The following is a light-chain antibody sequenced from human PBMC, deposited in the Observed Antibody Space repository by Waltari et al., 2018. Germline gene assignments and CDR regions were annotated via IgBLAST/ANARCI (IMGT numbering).Light chain of an antibody. CDR2: RND. Sequence: QSVLTQPPSASGTPGQRVTISCSGSSSNIGSNVVNWYQQVPGTTPKLLIYRNDRRPSGVPDRFSGSKSGTSASLAISGLRPEDEAEYYCASWDDSLNGRWEFGGGTKVTVL. V-gene: IGLV1-44*01. CDR3: ASWDDSLNGRWE. J-gene: IGLJ3*02. CDR1: SSNIGSNV.